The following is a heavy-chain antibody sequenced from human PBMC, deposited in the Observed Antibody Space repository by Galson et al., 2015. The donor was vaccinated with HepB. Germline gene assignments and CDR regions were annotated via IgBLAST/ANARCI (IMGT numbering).Heavy chain of an antibody. Sequence: SLRLSCAASGFNFRTYGMHWVRQASGKGLEWVAVIAHDGGNKFYADSVKGRFTISRDNSKNTVDLQMNSLRPEDTAVYYCAKQTYSSGWYLDHWGQGTPVTVSS. CDR2: IAHDGGNK. J-gene: IGHJ5*02. D-gene: IGHD6-19*01. CDR1: GFNFRTYG. V-gene: IGHV3-30*18. CDR3: AKQTYSSGWYLDH.